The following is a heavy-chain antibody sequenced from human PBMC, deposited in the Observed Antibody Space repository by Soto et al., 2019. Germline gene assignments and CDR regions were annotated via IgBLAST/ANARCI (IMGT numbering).Heavy chain of an antibody. CDR1: GFTFSSYD. D-gene: IGHD3-10*01. Sequence: GGSLRLSCAASGFTFSSYDMHWVRQATGKGLEWVSAIGTAGDTYYPGSVKGRFTISRENAKNSLYLQMNSLRAGDTAVYYCARAQNDYGSGSYYMDVWGKGTTVTVSS. CDR2: IGTAGDT. CDR3: ARAQNDYGSGSYYMDV. V-gene: IGHV3-13*01. J-gene: IGHJ6*03.